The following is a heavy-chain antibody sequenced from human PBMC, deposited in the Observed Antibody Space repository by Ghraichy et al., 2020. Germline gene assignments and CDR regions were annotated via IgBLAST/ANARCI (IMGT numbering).Heavy chain of an antibody. D-gene: IGHD2-15*01. CDR3: ATRKVVAATLVYYYYGMDV. V-gene: IGHV3-23*01. Sequence: GGSLRLSCAASGFTFSSYAMSWVRQAPGKGLEWVSAISGSGGSTYYADSVKGRFTISRDNSKNTLYLQMNSLRAEDTAVYYWATRKVVAATLVYYYYGMDVWGQGTTVTVSS. J-gene: IGHJ6*02. CDR1: GFTFSSYA. CDR2: ISGSGGST.